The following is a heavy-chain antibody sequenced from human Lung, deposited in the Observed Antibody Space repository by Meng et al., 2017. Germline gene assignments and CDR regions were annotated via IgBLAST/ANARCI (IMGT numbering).Heavy chain of an antibody. Sequence: QVQLQQSGAGLLKPSETLSLTFVVSGGSFSDYYWSWIRQPPGKGLEWIGEINHSGSTNYNPSLESRATISVDTSQNNLSLKLSSVTAADSAVYYCARGPTTMAHDFDYWGQGTLVTVSS. CDR1: GGSFSDYY. D-gene: IGHD4-11*01. V-gene: IGHV4-34*01. CDR3: ARGPTTMAHDFDY. CDR2: INHSGST. J-gene: IGHJ4*02.